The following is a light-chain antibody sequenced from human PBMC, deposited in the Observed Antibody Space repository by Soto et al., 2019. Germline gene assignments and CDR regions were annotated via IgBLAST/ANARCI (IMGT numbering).Light chain of an antibody. CDR2: SNN. Sequence: QSVLTQPPSASGTPGQRVTISCSGSSSNLGSNYVYWYQQLPGTAPKLLIYSNNQRPSGVPDRFSGSKSGTSASLAISGLRSEDEADYYCAACDDSLSGRSWVLGGGTKLTVL. CDR1: SSNLGSNY. J-gene: IGLJ3*02. V-gene: IGLV1-47*02. CDR3: AACDDSLSGRSWV.